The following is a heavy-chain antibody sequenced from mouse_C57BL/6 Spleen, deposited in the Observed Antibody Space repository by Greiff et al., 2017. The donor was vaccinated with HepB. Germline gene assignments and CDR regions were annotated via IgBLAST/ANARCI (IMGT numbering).Heavy chain of an antibody. V-gene: IGHV5-17*01. J-gene: IGHJ2*01. Sequence: EVHLVESGGGLVKPGGSLKLSCAASGFTFSDYGMHWVRQAPEKGLEWVAYISSGSSTIYYADTVKGRFTISRDNAKNTLFLQMTRLRSEDTAMYYCARRLRNYFDYWGQGTTLTVSS. CDR2: ISSGSSTI. D-gene: IGHD1-2*01. CDR3: ARRLRNYFDY. CDR1: GFTFSDYG.